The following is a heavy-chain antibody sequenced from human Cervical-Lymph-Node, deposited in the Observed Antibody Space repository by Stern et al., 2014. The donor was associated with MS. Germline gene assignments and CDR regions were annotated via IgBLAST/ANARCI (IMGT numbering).Heavy chain of an antibody. CDR3: ARDTGVVGEADNWHYFDR. J-gene: IGHJ4*02. D-gene: IGHD1-1*01. CDR1: GGSISNGDYF. V-gene: IGHV4-61*02. Sequence: VQLVESGPGLVKPSQTLSLTCALSGGSISNGDYFWSWIRQPAGKGLEWIGRMNTRGTTTYNPSLKGRVTISVDTSKNQFSLKLSSVTAADTAVYYCARDTGVVGEADNWHYFDRWGQGSLVTVSS. CDR2: MNTRGTT.